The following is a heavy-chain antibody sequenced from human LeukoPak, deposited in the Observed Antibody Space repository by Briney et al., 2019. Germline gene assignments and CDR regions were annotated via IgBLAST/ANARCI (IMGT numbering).Heavy chain of an antibody. D-gene: IGHD4-23*01. CDR1: GFTFSDYD. CDR2: IHTSGLT. J-gene: IGHJ4*02. Sequence: GGSLRLSCAASGFTFSDYDMRWVRQVTGKGLEWVSAIHTSGLTYYANSVKGRFTISRDNSKNTLYLQMNSLRAEDTAVYYCADDYGGSSGWGACVDWGQRAPVAVAS. CDR3: ADDYGGSSGWGACVD. V-gene: IGHV3-66*02.